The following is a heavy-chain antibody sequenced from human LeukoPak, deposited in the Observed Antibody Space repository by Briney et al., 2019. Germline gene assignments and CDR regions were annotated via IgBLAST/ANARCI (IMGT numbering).Heavy chain of an antibody. CDR3: AKARAAMVTDY. V-gene: IGHV3-23*01. CDR1: GFTFNIHA. CDR2: ISGSGDST. D-gene: IGHD5-18*01. J-gene: IGHJ4*02. Sequence: GGSLRLSCAASGFTFNIHAMNWVRQAPGKGLEWVSVISGSGDSTYYADSVKGRFTISRDNSKNTLYLQMNSLRAEDTAVYYCAKARAAMVTDYWGQETLVTVSS.